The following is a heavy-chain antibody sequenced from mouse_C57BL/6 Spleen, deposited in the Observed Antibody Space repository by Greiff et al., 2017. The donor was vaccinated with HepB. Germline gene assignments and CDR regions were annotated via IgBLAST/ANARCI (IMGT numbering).Heavy chain of an antibody. V-gene: IGHV1-19*01. CDR2: INPYNGGT. CDR1: GYTFTDYY. Sequence: VQLQQSGPVLVKPGASVKMSCKASGYTFTDYYMNWVKQSHGKSLEWIGVINPYNGGTSYNQKFKGKATLTVDKSSSTAYMELNSLTSEDSAVYYCARPLYYYGSSYGYWGQGTTLTVSS. D-gene: IGHD1-1*01. J-gene: IGHJ2*01. CDR3: ARPLYYYGSSYGY.